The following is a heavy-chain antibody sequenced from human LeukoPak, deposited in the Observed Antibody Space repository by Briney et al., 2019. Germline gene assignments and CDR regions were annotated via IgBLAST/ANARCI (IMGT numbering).Heavy chain of an antibody. CDR3: ARILVGATADF. D-gene: IGHD1-26*01. J-gene: IGHJ4*02. Sequence: SETLSLTCTVSGGSVSSGSYYWSWIRQPPRKGLEWIAFIYYTGGTSDNPSLRDRVTMSIDTSKNQFSLRLSSVTAADTAVYYCARILVGATADFWGQGTLVTISS. CDR1: GGSVSSGSYY. CDR2: IYYTGGT. V-gene: IGHV4-61*01.